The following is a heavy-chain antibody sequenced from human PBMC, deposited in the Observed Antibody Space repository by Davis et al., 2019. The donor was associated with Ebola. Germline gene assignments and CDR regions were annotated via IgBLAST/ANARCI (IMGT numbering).Heavy chain of an antibody. Sequence: GGSLRLSCADSVITFSSYAMTWVRQAPGKGLEWVSAISGSGGNTYDADSVKGRFTISRVNSKKTMYLQMNSLRGEDTAVYYCARSGLSFGVVKYHYGMDAWGKGTTVTVSS. V-gene: IGHV3-23*01. J-gene: IGHJ6*04. CDR3: ARSGLSFGVVKYHYGMDA. CDR2: ISGSGGNT. D-gene: IGHD3-3*01. CDR1: VITFSSYA.